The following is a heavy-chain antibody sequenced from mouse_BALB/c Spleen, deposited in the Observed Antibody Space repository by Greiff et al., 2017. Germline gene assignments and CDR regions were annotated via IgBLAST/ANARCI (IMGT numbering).Heavy chain of an antibody. V-gene: IGHV3-2*02. Sequence: DVHLVESGPGLVKPSQSLSLTCTVTGYSITSDYAWNWIRQFPGNKLEWMGYISYSGSTSYNPSLKSRISITRDTSKNQFFLQLNSVTTEDTATYYCAEGVYGSNFDYWGQGTTLTVSS. CDR3: AEGVYGSNFDY. J-gene: IGHJ2*01. CDR2: ISYSGST. D-gene: IGHD1-1*01. CDR1: GYSITSDYA.